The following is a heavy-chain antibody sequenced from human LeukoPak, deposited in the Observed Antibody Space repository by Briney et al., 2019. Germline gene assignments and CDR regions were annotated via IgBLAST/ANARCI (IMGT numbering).Heavy chain of an antibody. CDR3: ARVLMTINYDSGDTLDY. D-gene: IGHD4-17*01. V-gene: IGHV3-48*03. CDR2: ISSSGSTI. Sequence: GGSLRLSCAASGFTFSRYEMNWVRQVPGKGLEWVSYISSSGSTIYYADSVKGRFTISRDNAKNSLYLQMNSLRAEDTAVYYCARVLMTINYDSGDTLDYWGQGTLVTVSS. J-gene: IGHJ4*02. CDR1: GFTFSRYE.